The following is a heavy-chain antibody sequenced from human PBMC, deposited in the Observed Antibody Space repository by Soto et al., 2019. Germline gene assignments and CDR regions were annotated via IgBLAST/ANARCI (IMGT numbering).Heavy chain of an antibody. CDR2: IYYSGST. J-gene: IGHJ4*02. Sequence: QVQLQESGPGLVKPSETLSLTCTVSGGSVSSGSYYWSWIRQPPGKGLEWIGYIYYSGSTNYNPSLKSRVTISVDTSKIQFSLKLSSVTAADTAVYYCSRAPNWNEQPWTDYWGQGTLVTVSS. CDR1: GGSVSSGSYY. CDR3: SRAPNWNEQPWTDY. V-gene: IGHV4-61*01. D-gene: IGHD1-1*01.